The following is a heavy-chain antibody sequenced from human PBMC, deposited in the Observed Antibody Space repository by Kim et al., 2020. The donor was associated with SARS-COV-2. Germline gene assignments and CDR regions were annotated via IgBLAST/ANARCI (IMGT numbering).Heavy chain of an antibody. CDR2: INSDGSST. V-gene: IGHV3-74*01. J-gene: IGHJ6*02. CDR3: ARGDWLLSLYYYYYGMDV. D-gene: IGHD3-9*01. Sequence: GGSLRLSCAASGFTFSSYWMHWVRQAPGKGLVCVSRINSDGSSTSYADSVKGRFTISRDNAKNTLYLQMNSLRAEDTAVYYCARGDWLLSLYYYYYGMDVWGQGTTVTVSS. CDR1: GFTFSSYW.